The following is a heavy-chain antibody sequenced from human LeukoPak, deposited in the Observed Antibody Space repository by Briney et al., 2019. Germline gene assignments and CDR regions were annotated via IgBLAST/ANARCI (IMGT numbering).Heavy chain of an antibody. V-gene: IGHV3-21*01. J-gene: IGHJ4*02. D-gene: IGHD3-22*01. CDR3: ARKAGLTYYYDSSGYYYFDY. CDR2: ISSSSSYI. CDR1: GFTFSSYS. Sequence: GGSLRLSCAASGFTFSSYSMNWVRQAPGKGLEWVSFISSSSSYIYYADSVKGRFTISRDNAKNSLYLQMNSLRAEDTAVYYCARKAGLTYYYDSSGYYYFDYWGQGTLVTVSS.